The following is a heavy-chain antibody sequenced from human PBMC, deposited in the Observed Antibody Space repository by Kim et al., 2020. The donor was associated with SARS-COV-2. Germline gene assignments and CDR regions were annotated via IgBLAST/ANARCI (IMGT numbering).Heavy chain of an antibody. CDR3: ARTAGSGSYYDAFDI. CDR2: ISSSSSTI. J-gene: IGHJ3*02. V-gene: IGHV3-48*02. D-gene: IGHD3-10*01. CDR1: GFTFSSYS. Sequence: GGSLRLSCAASGFTFSSYSMNWVRQAPGKGLEWVSYISSSSSTIYYADSVKGRFTISRDNAKNSLYLQMNSLRDEDTAVYYCARTAGSGSYYDAFDIWGQGTMVTVSS.